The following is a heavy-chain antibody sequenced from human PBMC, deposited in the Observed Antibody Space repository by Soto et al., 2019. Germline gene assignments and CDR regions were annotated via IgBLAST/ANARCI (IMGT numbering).Heavy chain of an antibody. CDR3: ARSQGSSTSLELYYYYYYGMDV. CDR2: IIPIPGTA. J-gene: IGHJ6*02. Sequence: QVQLVQSGAEVKKPGSSVKVSCKASGGTFSSYAISWVRQAPGQGLEWMGGIIPIPGTANYAQKFQGRVTITADESTSTAYMELSSLRSEDTAVYYCARSQGSSTSLELYYYYYYGMDVWVQGTTVTVSS. V-gene: IGHV1-69*01. D-gene: IGHD2-2*01. CDR1: GGTFSSYA.